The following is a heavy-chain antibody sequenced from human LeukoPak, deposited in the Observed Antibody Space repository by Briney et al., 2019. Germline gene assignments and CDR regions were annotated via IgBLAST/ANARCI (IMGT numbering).Heavy chain of an antibody. CDR3: AKDGDTMSGTYYYDMDV. V-gene: IGHV3-48*01. CDR1: GFTFSSYS. CDR2: ISSRSRTI. Sequence: GGSLRLSCAASGFTFSSYSMNWVRQAPGKGLEWVSYISSRSRTIYYADSVKGRFTISRDNAKNSLYLQINSLRAEDTAVYYCAKDGDTMSGTYYYDMDVWGKGTTVTIS. J-gene: IGHJ6*03. D-gene: IGHD1-26*01.